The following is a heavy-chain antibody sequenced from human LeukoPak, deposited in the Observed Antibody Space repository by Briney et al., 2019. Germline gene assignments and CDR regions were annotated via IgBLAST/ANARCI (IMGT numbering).Heavy chain of an antibody. CDR2: IKQDGSEK. CDR1: GFTFSSYW. V-gene: IGHV3-7*01. D-gene: IGHD3-3*02. J-gene: IGHJ4*02. Sequence: PGGSLRLSCAASGFTFSSYWMSWVRKAPGKGLEWVANIKQDGSEKYYVDSVKGRFTISRDNAKNSLYLQMNSLRAEDTAVYYCARVGHSSFGVVIWDFDYWGQGTLVTVSS. CDR3: ARVGHSSFGVVIWDFDY.